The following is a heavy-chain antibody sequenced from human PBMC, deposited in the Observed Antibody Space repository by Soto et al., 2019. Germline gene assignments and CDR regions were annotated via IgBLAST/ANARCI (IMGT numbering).Heavy chain of an antibody. V-gene: IGHV3-15*01. CDR1: GFTLSNGW. Sequence: GGSLRLSCAASGFTLSNGWMSWVRQAPGKGLEWVGHIKSETDGGTTDYAAPVKGRFTISRDDSKNTLYLQMNSLKTEDTAVYYCTTDSDLIDYWGQGTLVTVSS. CDR2: IKSETDGGTT. D-gene: IGHD6-25*01. CDR3: TTDSDLIDY. J-gene: IGHJ4*02.